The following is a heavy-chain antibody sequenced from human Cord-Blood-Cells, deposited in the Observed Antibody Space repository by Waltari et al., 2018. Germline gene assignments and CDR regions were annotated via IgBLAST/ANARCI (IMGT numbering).Heavy chain of an antibody. D-gene: IGHD3-9*01. CDR2: INHSVST. CDR3: TRGTDWADY. V-gene: IGHV4-34*01. J-gene: IGHJ4*02. CDR1: GGSFSGYY. Sequence: VQLQQWGAGLLKPSETLSLTCAVYGGSFSGYYWSWIRQPPGKGREGIGEINHSVSTNYNPSLKSRVTISVDTSKNQFSLKLSSGTAADTAVYYCTRGTDWADYWGQGTLVTVSS.